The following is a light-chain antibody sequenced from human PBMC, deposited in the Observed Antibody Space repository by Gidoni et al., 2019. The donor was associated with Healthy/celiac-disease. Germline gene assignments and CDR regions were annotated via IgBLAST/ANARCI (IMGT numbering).Light chain of an antibody. CDR2: AAS. CDR1: QSISSY. Sequence: IQMTQSPSSLSASVGDRVTITCQASQSISSYLNWYQQKPGKATKLLIYAASSLQSGVPSRFSGSGSGTDFTLTISSLQPEDFATYYCQQSYSTPWTFXXXIKVEIK. J-gene: IGKJ1*01. CDR3: QQSYSTPWT. V-gene: IGKV1-39*01.